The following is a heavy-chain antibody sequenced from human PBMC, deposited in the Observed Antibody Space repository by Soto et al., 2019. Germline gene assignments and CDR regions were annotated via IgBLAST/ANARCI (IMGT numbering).Heavy chain of an antibody. V-gene: IGHV1-2*02. Sequence: ASVKVSCKASGYTFTGYYMHWVRQAPGQGLEWMGWINPNSGGTNYAQKFQGGVTMTRDTSISTAYMELSRLRSDDTAVYYCARVLIKFGGVIVPFDYWGQGTLVTVSS. CDR3: ARVLIKFGGVIVPFDY. J-gene: IGHJ4*02. CDR2: INPNSGGT. D-gene: IGHD3-16*02. CDR1: GYTFTGYY.